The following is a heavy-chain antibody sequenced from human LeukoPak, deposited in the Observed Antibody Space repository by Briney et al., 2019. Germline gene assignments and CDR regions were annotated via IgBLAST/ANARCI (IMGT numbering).Heavy chain of an antibody. CDR2: INHSGST. J-gene: IGHJ4*02. CDR3: ASKTTVTTEPDH. Sequence: SETLSLTCAVYGGSFSGYYWSWIRQPPGKGLEWIGEINHSGSTNYNPSLKSRVTISVDTSKNQFSLKLSSVTAADTAVYYCASKTTVTTEPDHWGQGTLVTVSS. CDR1: GGSFSGYY. V-gene: IGHV4-34*01. D-gene: IGHD4-17*01.